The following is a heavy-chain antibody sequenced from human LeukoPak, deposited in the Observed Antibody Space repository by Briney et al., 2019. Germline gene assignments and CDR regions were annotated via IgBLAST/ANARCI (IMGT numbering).Heavy chain of an antibody. CDR2: IYPGDSDT. V-gene: IGHV5-51*01. J-gene: IGHJ4*02. CDR1: GYSFTTYW. Sequence: GESLKISCKASGYSFTTYWIVWVRQMPGKGLEWMGVIYPGDSDTRYNPSFQGQVTISADKSIRTASLQWRSLKASDTAMYYCARLYYYDSSGYLGRVAYFDFWGQGTLVTVSS. CDR3: ARLYYYDSSGYLGRVAYFDF. D-gene: IGHD3-22*01.